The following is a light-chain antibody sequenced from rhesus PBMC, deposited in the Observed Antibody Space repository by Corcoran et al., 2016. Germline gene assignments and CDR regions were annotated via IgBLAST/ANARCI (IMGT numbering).Light chain of an antibody. CDR2: GAF. CDR1: QSVSSS. Sequence: EIVMTQSPATLSLSPGERATLSCRASQSVSSSLAWDQQKPGQAPRLPIYGAFSRATGIPERFSGSGSGTEFTLTISSLGPEDFAVYYCPLYSNWPFTFGPGTKLDIK. V-gene: IGKV3-42*03. J-gene: IGKJ3*01. CDR3: PLYSNWPFT.